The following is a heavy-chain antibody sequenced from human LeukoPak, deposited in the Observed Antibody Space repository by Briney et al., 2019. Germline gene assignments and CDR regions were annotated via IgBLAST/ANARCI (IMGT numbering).Heavy chain of an antibody. Sequence: SETLSLTCAVYGGSFSGYYWSWIRQPPRKGLEWIGEINHSGSTNYNPSLKSRVTISVDTSKNQFSLKLSSVTAADTAVYYCARVGYDSSGYYFDYWGQGTLVTVSS. J-gene: IGHJ4*02. CDR1: GGSFSGYY. CDR3: ARVGYDSSGYYFDY. V-gene: IGHV4-34*01. CDR2: INHSGST. D-gene: IGHD3-22*01.